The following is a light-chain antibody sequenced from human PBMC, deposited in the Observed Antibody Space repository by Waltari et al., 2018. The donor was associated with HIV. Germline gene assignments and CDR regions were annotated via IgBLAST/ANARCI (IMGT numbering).Light chain of an antibody. J-gene: IGLJ1*01. Sequence: QSALTQPPSASGSPGQSVTISCTGTSSDVGGSQFVSWYQQPPGKAPKVMIYEVTKRPSGVPDRFSGSRSGNTASLTVSGLQAEDEADYYCSSSVGSNNYVFGTGTKVTVL. V-gene: IGLV2-8*01. CDR1: SSDVGGSQF. CDR3: SSSVGSNNYV. CDR2: EVT.